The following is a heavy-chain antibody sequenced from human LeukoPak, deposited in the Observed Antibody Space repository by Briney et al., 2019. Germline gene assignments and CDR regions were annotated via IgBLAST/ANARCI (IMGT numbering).Heavy chain of an antibody. CDR3: ARDGSIFGVVNDY. Sequence: GGSLRLSCAASGFTFGSYSMDWVRQAPGKGLEWVSSISSSSTFIYYADSVKGRFTISRDTAKNSLYLQMNSLRAEDTALYYCARDGSIFGVVNDYWGQGTLVTVSS. CDR2: ISSSSTFI. D-gene: IGHD3-3*01. V-gene: IGHV3-21*04. J-gene: IGHJ4*02. CDR1: GFTFGSYS.